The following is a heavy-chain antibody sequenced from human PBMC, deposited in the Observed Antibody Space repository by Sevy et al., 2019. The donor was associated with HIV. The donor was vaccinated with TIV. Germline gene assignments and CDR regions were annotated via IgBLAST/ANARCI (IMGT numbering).Heavy chain of an antibody. V-gene: IGHV3-30*18. Sequence: GESLKISCAASGFTFSSYGMHWVRQAPGKGLEWVAVISYDGSNKYYADSVKGRFTISRDNSKNTLYLQMNSLRAEDTAVYYCAKDKEMATIPYYFDYWGQGTLVTVSS. CDR3: AKDKEMATIPYYFDY. J-gene: IGHJ4*02. CDR1: GFTFSSYG. CDR2: ISYDGSNK. D-gene: IGHD5-12*01.